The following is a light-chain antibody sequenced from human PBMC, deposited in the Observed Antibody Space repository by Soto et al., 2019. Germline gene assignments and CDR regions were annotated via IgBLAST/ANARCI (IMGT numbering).Light chain of an antibody. V-gene: IGLV1-51*01. CDR3: GTWDNGLSAHYV. CDR2: DNN. CDR1: SSNIGNNY. Sequence: QSVLTQPPSVSAAPGQKVSISCSGSSSNIGNNYVSWYQQFPGTAPKLLIYDNNKRPSGIPDRFSGSKSGTSATLDITGLQTGDEADYYCGTWDNGLSAHYVFGTGTKVTVL. J-gene: IGLJ1*01.